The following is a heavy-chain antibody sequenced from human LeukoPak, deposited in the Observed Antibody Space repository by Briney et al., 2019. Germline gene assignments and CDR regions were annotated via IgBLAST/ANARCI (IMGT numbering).Heavy chain of an antibody. CDR1: GGTFSSYA. CDR3: ASRWYCSGGSCYYYGMDV. J-gene: IGHJ6*02. CDR2: IIPIFGTA. V-gene: IGHV1-69*13. D-gene: IGHD2-15*01. Sequence: SVKVSCKASGGTFSSYAISWVRQAPGQGLEWMGGIIPIFGTANYAQKFQGRVTITADESTSTAYMELSSLRSEDTAVYYCASRWYCSGGSCYYYGMDVWGQGTTVTVSS.